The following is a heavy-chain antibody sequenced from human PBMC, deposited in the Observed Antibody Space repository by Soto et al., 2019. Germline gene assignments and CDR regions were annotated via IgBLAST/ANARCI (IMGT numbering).Heavy chain of an antibody. CDR3: ARGGHNYYGSGSYYAYYYYGMDV. CDR2: INPNSGGT. J-gene: IGHJ6*02. D-gene: IGHD3-10*01. CDR1: GYTFTGYY. Sequence: GPVKVSCKASGYTFTGYYMHWVRQAPGQGLEWMGWINPNSGGTNYAQKFQGWVTMTRDTSISTAYMELSRLRSDGTAVYYCARGGHNYYGSGSYYAYYYYGMDVWGQGTTVPVSS. V-gene: IGHV1-2*04.